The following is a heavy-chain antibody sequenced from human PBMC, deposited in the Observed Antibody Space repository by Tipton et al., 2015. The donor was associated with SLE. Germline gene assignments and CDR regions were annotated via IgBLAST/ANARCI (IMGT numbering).Heavy chain of an antibody. CDR2: IWHDGSQN. CDR3: AKAISGTHGAFDY. Sequence: SLRLSCVASGFRFSLYAMHWVRQAPGKGLESVAVIWHDGSQNYYAESEKGRFTISRDNSKNTVYLQMNSLRAEDTAVYYCAKAISGTHGAFDYWGQGTLVTVSS. J-gene: IGHJ4*02. D-gene: IGHD1-26*01. V-gene: IGHV3-33*06. CDR1: GFRFSLYA.